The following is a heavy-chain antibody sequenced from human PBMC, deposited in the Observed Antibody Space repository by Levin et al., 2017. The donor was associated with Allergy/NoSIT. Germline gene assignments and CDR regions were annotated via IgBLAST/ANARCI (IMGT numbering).Heavy chain of an antibody. Sequence: GESLKISCKASGYTFTSYYMHWVRQAPGQGLEWMGIINPSGGSTSYAQKFQGRVTMTRDTSTSTVYMELSSLRSEDTAVYYCARERRVAGKVDYWGQGTLVTVSS. CDR2: INPSGGST. CDR1: GYTFTSYY. CDR3: ARERRVAGKVDY. J-gene: IGHJ4*02. V-gene: IGHV1-46*01. D-gene: IGHD2-15*01.